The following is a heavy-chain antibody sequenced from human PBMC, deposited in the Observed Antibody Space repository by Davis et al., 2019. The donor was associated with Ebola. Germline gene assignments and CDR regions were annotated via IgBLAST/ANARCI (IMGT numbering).Heavy chain of an antibody. CDR3: ARGESCSSTSCFYYYYYGMDV. J-gene: IGHJ6*02. CDR2: IYYSGST. V-gene: IGHV4-39*07. CDR1: GGSISSSSYY. D-gene: IGHD2-2*01. Sequence: SETLSLTCTVSGGSISSSSYYWGWIRQPPGKGLEWIGSIYYSGSTYYNPSLKSRVTISVDTSKNQFSLKLSSVTAADTAVYYCARGESCSSTSCFYYYYYGMDVWGQGTTVTVSS.